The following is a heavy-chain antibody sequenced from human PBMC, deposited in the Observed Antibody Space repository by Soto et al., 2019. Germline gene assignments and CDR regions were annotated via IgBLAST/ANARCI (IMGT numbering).Heavy chain of an antibody. Sequence: QVQLVQSGAEVKKPGSSVKVSCKASGGTFSSYAISWVRQAPGQGLEWMGGIIPIFGTANYAQKFQGRVTXTXGXSXXTAYMELSSLRSEDTAVYYCARDAVPGYGDYHLDYWGQGTLVTVSS. CDR2: IIPIFGTA. CDR3: ARDAVPGYGDYHLDY. J-gene: IGHJ4*02. D-gene: IGHD4-17*01. CDR1: GGTFSSYA. V-gene: IGHV1-69*05.